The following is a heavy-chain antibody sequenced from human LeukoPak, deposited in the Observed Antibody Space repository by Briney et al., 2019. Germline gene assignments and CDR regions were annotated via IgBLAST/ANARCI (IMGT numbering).Heavy chain of an antibody. CDR2: ISGSGGST. J-gene: IGHJ4*02. V-gene: IGHV3-23*01. Sequence: GALRLSCAASGLSFSFYAMSWVRQAPGKGLEWVSAISGSGGSTYYADSVKGRFTISRDNSKNTLCLQVNSLRAEDTAVYYCAKGGKWDVTPFDYWGQGTLVTVSS. CDR3: AKGGKWDVTPFDY. CDR1: GLSFSFYA. D-gene: IGHD1-26*01.